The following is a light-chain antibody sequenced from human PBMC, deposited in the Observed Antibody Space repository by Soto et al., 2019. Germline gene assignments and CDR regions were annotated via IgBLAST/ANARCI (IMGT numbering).Light chain of an antibody. Sequence: QSALTQPASVSGSPGQSITISCTGTSSDVGGYDYVSWYQQHPGKVPKLLIYDVSHRPSGVSYRFSGSKSGNTASLTISGLQAEDEADYYCSSCTSSTTAIFGGGTKLTVL. J-gene: IGLJ2*01. CDR2: DVS. V-gene: IGLV2-14*03. CDR3: SSCTSSTTAI. CDR1: SSDVGGYDY.